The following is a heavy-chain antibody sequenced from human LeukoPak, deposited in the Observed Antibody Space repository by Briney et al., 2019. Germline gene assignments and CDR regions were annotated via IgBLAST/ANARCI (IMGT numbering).Heavy chain of an antibody. J-gene: IGHJ3*02. V-gene: IGHV3-74*01. CDR1: GFTFSSYW. D-gene: IGHD2-15*01. CDR2: INSDGSST. Sequence: GGSLRLSCAASGFTFSSYWMHWVRQAPGKGLVWVSRINSDGSSTSYADSVKGRLTISRDNAKNTLYLQMNSLRAEDTAVYFCARQVVPLSSDAFDIWGHGTMVTVSS. CDR3: ARQVVPLSSDAFDI.